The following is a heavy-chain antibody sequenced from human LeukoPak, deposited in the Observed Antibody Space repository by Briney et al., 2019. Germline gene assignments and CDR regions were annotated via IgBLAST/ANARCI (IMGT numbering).Heavy chain of an antibody. CDR3: SRGGQGLSDN. V-gene: IGHV4-59*11. J-gene: IGHJ4*02. Sequence: SETLSLTCTVSGVSISSHYWNWIRQTPGKGLEWIGYIHYRGTTNYNPSLKSRVTISADTSKHHFSLTLDSVTAADTAAYYCSRGGQGLSDNWGQGILVTVSS. CDR1: GVSISSHY. CDR2: IHYRGTT. D-gene: IGHD3-10*01.